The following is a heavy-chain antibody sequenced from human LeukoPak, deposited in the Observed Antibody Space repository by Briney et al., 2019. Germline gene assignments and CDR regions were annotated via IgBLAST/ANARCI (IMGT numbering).Heavy chain of an antibody. CDR3: ARSARLMKGVVEVTALDD. J-gene: IGHJ4*02. Sequence: GGSLRLSCAASGFTFSSSWMHWVRQPPGKGLVWVSRIRSDGSNTIYADSVKGRFTIARDNAKNSVYLEMNSLRADDTTVYYCARSARLMKGVVEVTALDDWGQGTLVTVSS. D-gene: IGHD3-3*01. CDR2: IRSDGSNT. V-gene: IGHV3-74*01. CDR1: GFTFSSSW.